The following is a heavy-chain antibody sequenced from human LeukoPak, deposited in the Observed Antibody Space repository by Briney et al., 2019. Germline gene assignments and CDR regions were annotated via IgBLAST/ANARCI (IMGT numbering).Heavy chain of an antibody. CDR2: ISGSGGST. D-gene: IGHD1-26*01. V-gene: IGHV3-23*01. Sequence: GGSLRLSCAASRFTFSSSAMSWVRQAPGKGLEWVSAISGSGGSTYYADSVKGRFTISRDNSKNTLYLQMNSLRAEDTAVYYCAKVGGGSYLFAYYFDYWGQGTLVTVSS. CDR1: RFTFSSSA. CDR3: AKVGGGSYLFAYYFDY. J-gene: IGHJ4*02.